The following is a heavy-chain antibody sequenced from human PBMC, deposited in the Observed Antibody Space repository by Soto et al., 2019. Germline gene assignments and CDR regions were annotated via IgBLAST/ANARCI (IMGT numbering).Heavy chain of an antibody. V-gene: IGHV1-58*01. CDR3: AADSTQLWPNGAYYNYYGMDV. D-gene: IGHD5-18*01. CDR1: GFTFTSSA. J-gene: IGHJ6*02. CDR2: IVVGSGNT. Sequence: ASVKVSCKASGFTFTSSAVQWVRQARGQRLEWIGWIVVGSGNTNYAQKFQERVTITRDMSTSTAYMELSSLRSEDTAVYYCAADSTQLWPNGAYYNYYGMDVWGQGTTVTVSS.